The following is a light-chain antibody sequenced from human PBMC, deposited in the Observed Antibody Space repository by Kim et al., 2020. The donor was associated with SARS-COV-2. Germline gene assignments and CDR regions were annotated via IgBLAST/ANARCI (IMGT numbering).Light chain of an antibody. Sequence: DIQLNQSPSSLSASIGDRVTITCRASQDIANSLAWYQQKPGKVPQVLIYAAATLQSGVPSRFSGSGSGTEFTLTIGSLQTEDVATYYCQKYNSAPWTFGPGTKVDIK. J-gene: IGKJ1*01. V-gene: IGKV1-27*01. CDR3: QKYNSAPWT. CDR1: QDIANS. CDR2: AAA.